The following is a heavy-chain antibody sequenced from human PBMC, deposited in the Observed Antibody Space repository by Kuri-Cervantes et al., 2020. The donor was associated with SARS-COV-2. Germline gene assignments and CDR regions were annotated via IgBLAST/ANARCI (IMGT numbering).Heavy chain of an antibody. D-gene: IGHD3-22*01. Sequence: GESLKISCAASGFTFSSYGMHWVRQAPGKGLEWVTVISYDGSNKYYADSVKGRFTISRDNSKNTLYLQMNSLRAEDTAVYYCARESKYPMMYYYYGMDAWGQGTTVTVSS. CDR2: ISYDGSNK. CDR3: ARESKYPMMYYYYGMDA. CDR1: GFTFSSYG. J-gene: IGHJ6*02. V-gene: IGHV3-30*03.